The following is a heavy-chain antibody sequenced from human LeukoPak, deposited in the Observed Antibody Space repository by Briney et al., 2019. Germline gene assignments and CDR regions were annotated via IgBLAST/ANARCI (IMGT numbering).Heavy chain of an antibody. D-gene: IGHD3-10*01. CDR3: ARVRYHYGSGSHFYWFDP. J-gene: IGHJ5*02. V-gene: IGHV3-7*01. Sequence: GGSLRLSCAASGFTFSSYWMSWVRQAPGKGLEWVATIKQDGSEKYYVDSVKGRFTISRDNAKNSLYLQMNSLRAEDTAVYYCARVRYHYGSGSHFYWFDPWGQGTLVTVSS. CDR1: GFTFSSYW. CDR2: IKQDGSEK.